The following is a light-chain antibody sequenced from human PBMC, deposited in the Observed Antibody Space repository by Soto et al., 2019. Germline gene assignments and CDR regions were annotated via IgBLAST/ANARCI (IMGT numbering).Light chain of an antibody. J-gene: IGLJ3*02. CDR2: EAS. V-gene: IGLV2-18*01. CDR1: STDFVSYNR. CDR3: GTWHSNSKTHRV. Sequence: QSALTQPPSVSGSPGQSVTISCTGTSTDFVSYNRVSWYQQPPGTAPKLIIYEASNRPSGVPDRFSGSKSGNTASLTISGLQAADEADYYCGTWHSNSKTHRVFGGGTKLTVL.